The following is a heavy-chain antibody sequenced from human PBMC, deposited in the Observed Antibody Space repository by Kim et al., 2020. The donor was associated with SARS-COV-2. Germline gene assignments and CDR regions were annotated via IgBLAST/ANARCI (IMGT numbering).Heavy chain of an antibody. CDR2: ISSSSSTI. CDR1: GFTFSSYS. Sequence: GGSLRLSCAASGFTFSSYSMNWVRQAPGKGLEWVSYISSSSSTIYYADSVKGRFTISRDNAKNSLYLQMNSLRDEDTAVYYCARGRTLWFGELFGYWGQGTLVTVSS. V-gene: IGHV3-48*02. D-gene: IGHD3-10*01. CDR3: ARGRTLWFGELFGY. J-gene: IGHJ4*02.